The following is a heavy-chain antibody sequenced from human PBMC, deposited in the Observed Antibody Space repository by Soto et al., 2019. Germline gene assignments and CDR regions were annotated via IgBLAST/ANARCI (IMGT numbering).Heavy chain of an antibody. CDR1: GFSLTTSGVG. CDR3: AHRVLRTVFGLVTPTAIYFDF. J-gene: IGHJ4*02. V-gene: IGHV2-5*02. CDR2: IYWDDDK. Sequence: QITLNESGPTQVKPRQTLTLTCTFSGFSLTTSGVGVGWIRQSPGKAPEWLALIYWDDDKRYSPSLKSRLTLTKDTSKNQVVPTMADLDPADTATYYCAHRVLRTVFGLVTPTAIYFDFWGQGAPVAVSS. D-gene: IGHD3-3*01.